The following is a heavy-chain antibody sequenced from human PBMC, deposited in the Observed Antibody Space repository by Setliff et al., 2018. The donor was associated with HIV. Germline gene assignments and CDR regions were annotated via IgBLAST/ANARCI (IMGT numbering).Heavy chain of an antibody. Sequence: GGSLRLSCTASGFTFSTYWMHWVRQAPGKGLEWVSRIVSDGSTTIYADSVKGRFTISRDNAKNTLYLQMNSLRAEDTAVYYCAKGGTTVLDYWGQGTLVTVSS. J-gene: IGHJ4*02. V-gene: IGHV3-74*01. CDR2: IVSDGSTT. CDR1: GFTFSTYW. D-gene: IGHD4-17*01. CDR3: AKGGTTVLDY.